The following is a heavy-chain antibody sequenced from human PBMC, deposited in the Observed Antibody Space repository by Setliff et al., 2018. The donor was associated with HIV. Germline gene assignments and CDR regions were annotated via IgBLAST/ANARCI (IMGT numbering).Heavy chain of an antibody. CDR3: ARVGYHGSGRYSFDY. Sequence: SETLSLTCTVSGGSITSSTYYWGWIRQPPGKGLEWIGHIHTSGSTKYNPSLKSRVTISADTSKNQFSLNLSSVTAAETAVYYCARVGYHGSGRYSFDYWGQGTLVTVSS. CDR1: GGSITSSTYY. D-gene: IGHD3-10*01. V-gene: IGHV4-61*05. CDR2: IHTSGST. J-gene: IGHJ4*02.